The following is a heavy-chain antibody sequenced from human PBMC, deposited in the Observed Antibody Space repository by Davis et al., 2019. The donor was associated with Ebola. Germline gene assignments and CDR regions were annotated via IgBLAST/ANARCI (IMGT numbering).Heavy chain of an antibody. CDR3: VKGDLTTSVSGSQISLFDY. D-gene: IGHD4-11*01. CDR2: ISSSGITI. V-gene: IGHV3-48*03. J-gene: IGHJ4*02. Sequence: GGSLRLSCAASGFTFSSYEMNWVRQAPGKGLEWVSYISSSGITIYYADSVKGRFTISRDNSKNTLYLQMSSLRAEDTAVYYCVKGDLTTSVSGSQISLFDYWGQGTLVTVSS. CDR1: GFTFSSYE.